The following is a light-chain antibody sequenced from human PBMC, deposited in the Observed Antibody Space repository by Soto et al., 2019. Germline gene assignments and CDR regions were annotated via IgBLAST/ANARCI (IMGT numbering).Light chain of an antibody. J-gene: IGLJ2*01. V-gene: IGLV2-14*01. CDR1: SSDIGSYNY. CDR2: EVN. CDR3: GSFTSSSTPVV. Sequence: QSALTQPASVSGSPGQSITISCTGTSSDIGSYNYVSWYQRHPGKAPKLMIYEVNNRPSGVSNRFSGSKSGNTASLTISGIQAEDEADYYCGSFTSSSTPVVFGGGTKLTVL.